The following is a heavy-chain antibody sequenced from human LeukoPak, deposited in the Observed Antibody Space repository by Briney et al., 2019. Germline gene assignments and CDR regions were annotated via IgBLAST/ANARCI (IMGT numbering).Heavy chain of an antibody. D-gene: IGHD3-10*01. CDR2: INPNSGGT. V-gene: IGHV1-2*02. Sequence: ASVTVSFTPSGYTFTSHYMHWVRQAPGQGREWMGWINPNSGGTNYAQNFQGRVTMTRDTSIGTAYMELSRLTSDDTAVYYCARSGHGSGSYRFDPWGQGILVTVSS. CDR1: GYTFTSHY. J-gene: IGHJ5*02. CDR3: ARSGHGSGSYRFDP.